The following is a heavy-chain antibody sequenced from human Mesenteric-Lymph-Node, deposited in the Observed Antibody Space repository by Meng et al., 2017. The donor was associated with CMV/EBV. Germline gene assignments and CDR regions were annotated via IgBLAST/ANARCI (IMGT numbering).Heavy chain of an antibody. CDR3: ARGGSGDYGRDYYGMDV. D-gene: IGHD4-17*01. V-gene: IGHV3-48*01. CDR1: GFTFSTYS. Sequence: GESLKISCAASGFTFSTYSMNWVRQAPGKGLDWVSYISGTTGAIYYADSVRGRFTISRDNSKNTLYIQMNSLRAEDTAVYYCARGGSGDYGRDYYGMDVWGQGTTVTVSS. J-gene: IGHJ6*02. CDR2: ISGTTGAI.